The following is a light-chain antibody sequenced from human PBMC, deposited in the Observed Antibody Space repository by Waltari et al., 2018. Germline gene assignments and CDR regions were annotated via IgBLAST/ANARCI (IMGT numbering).Light chain of an antibody. V-gene: IGLV2-14*03. CDR3: SSYTSSSTPHVV. CDR2: DVR. J-gene: IGLJ2*01. Sequence: QSALTQPASVSGSPGQSLPLSCLGPSRDVGGYNSVLQYQHHPGKAPKLMIYDVRNRPSGVSNRFSGSKSGNTSSLTISGLQAEDEADYYCSSYTSSSTPHVVFGGGTKLTVL. CDR1: SRDVGGYNS.